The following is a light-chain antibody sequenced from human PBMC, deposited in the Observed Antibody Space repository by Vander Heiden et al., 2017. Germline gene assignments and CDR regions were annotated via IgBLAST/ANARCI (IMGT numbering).Light chain of an antibody. CDR1: KLGDKY. J-gene: IGLJ3*02. Sequence: SYELTQPPSVSVSPGQTASITCSGDKLGDKYACWYQQKPGQSPGLVIYQDSKRPSGIPERFSGSNSGNTATLTISGTQAMDEADYDCQAWDSSTRWVFGGGTKLTVL. CDR2: QDS. V-gene: IGLV3-1*01. CDR3: QAWDSSTRWV.